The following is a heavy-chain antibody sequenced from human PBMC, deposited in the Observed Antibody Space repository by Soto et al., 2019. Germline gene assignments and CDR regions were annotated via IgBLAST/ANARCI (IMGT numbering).Heavy chain of an antibody. J-gene: IGHJ6*02. CDR1: GGSISSSNW. V-gene: IGHV4-4*02. D-gene: IGHD2-2*01. Sequence: PSETLSLTCAVSGGSISSSNWWSWVRQPPGKGLEWIGEIYHSGSTNYNPSLKSRVTISVDKSKNQFSLKLSSVTAADTAVYYCARGEILDCSSTSCYYYGMDVWGQGTTVTVSS. CDR3: ARGEILDCSSTSCYYYGMDV. CDR2: IYHSGST.